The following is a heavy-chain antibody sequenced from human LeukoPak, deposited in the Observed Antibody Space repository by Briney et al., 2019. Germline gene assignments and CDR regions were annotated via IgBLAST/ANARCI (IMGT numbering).Heavy chain of an antibody. Sequence: GGSLRLSCAASGFTVSSNYMSWVRQAPGKGLEWVSVIYSGGSTYYADSVKGRFTTSRDNSKNTLYLQMNSLKTEDTAVYYCTTELTIFGVVILGDYWGQGTLVTVSS. D-gene: IGHD3-3*01. J-gene: IGHJ4*02. CDR1: GFTVSSNY. CDR2: IYSGGST. V-gene: IGHV3-53*01. CDR3: TTELTIFGVVILGDY.